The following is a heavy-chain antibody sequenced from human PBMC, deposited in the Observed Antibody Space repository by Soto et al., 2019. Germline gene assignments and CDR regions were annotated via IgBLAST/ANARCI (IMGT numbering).Heavy chain of an antibody. J-gene: IGHJ4*02. CDR1: GFTFSNAW. CDR3: TTDLMPLITFGGVIVPNY. D-gene: IGHD3-16*02. V-gene: IGHV3-15*01. Sequence: GGSLRLSCAASGFTFSNAWMSWVRQAPGKGLEWVGRIKSKTDGGTTDYAAPVKGRFTISRDDSKNTLYLQMNSLKTEDTAVYYCTTDLMPLITFGGVIVPNYWGQGTLVTVSS. CDR2: IKSKTDGGTT.